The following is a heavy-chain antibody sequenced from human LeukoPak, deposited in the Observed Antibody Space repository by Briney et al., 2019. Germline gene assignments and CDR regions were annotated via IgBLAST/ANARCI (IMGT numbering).Heavy chain of an antibody. CDR3: ARGKIYDSSGYYSLGFDH. V-gene: IGHV1-8*02. J-gene: IGHJ5*02. D-gene: IGHD3-22*01. CDR2: MNPNSANT. Sequence: ASVKVSCKASGYTFINYAMHWVRQAPGQRFEWMGWMNPNSANTGYAQKFQGRVTMTRNTSISTAYMELSSLRSEDTAVYYCARGKIYDSSGYYSLGFDHWGQGTLVTVSS. CDR1: GYTFINYA.